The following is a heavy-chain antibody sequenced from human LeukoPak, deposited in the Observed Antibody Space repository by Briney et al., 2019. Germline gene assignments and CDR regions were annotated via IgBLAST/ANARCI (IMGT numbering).Heavy chain of an antibody. D-gene: IGHD3-3*01. J-gene: IGHJ4*02. CDR1: GGTFSSYA. Sequence: SVKVSGKASGGTFSSYAISWVRQAPGQGLEWMGRIIPILGIANYAQKFQGRVTITADKSTSTAYMELSSLRSEDTAVYYCAREVSYDFWSGYFDYWGQGTLVTVSS. CDR2: IIPILGIA. V-gene: IGHV1-69*04. CDR3: AREVSYDFWSGYFDY.